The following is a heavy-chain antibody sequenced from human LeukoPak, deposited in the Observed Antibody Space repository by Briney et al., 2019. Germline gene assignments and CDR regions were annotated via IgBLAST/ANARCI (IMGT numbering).Heavy chain of an antibody. Sequence: PGGSLRLSCAASGFTFSSYEMNWVRQAPGKGLEWVSYISGSGSTIYYADSVKGRFTISRDNAKNTLYLQMNSLRAEDTAVYYCARGAYGGRLSWGQGTLVTVSS. J-gene: IGHJ4*02. D-gene: IGHD3-16*01. CDR1: GFTFSSYE. V-gene: IGHV3-48*03. CDR2: ISGSGSTI. CDR3: ARGAYGGRLS.